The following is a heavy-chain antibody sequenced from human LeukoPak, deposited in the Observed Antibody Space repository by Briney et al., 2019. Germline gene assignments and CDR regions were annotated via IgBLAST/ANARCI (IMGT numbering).Heavy chain of an antibody. V-gene: IGHV4-59*01. CDR1: GGSISSYY. Sequence: SETLSLTCTVSGGSISSYYWSWIRQPPGKGLEWIGYIYYSGSTNYNPSLKSRVTISVDTSKNQFSLKLSSVTAADTAVYYWARDEKQGFDPWGQGTLVTVSS. J-gene: IGHJ5*02. CDR3: ARDEKQGFDP. CDR2: IYYSGST.